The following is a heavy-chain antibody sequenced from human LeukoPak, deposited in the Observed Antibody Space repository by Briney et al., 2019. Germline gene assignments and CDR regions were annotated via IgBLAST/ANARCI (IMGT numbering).Heavy chain of an antibody. CDR2: IYYTGST. V-gene: IGHV4-39*01. D-gene: IGHD3-10*01. CDR1: GGSISSISYY. Sequence: SETLSLTCTVSGGSISSISYYWGWIRQPPGKGLEWIGSIYYTGSTYYNPSLKSRVTVSVGTSKNQFSLKLSSVTAADTAVYYCARGGFFGSGSPGVDYWGQGSLVTVSS. CDR3: ARGGFFGSGSPGVDY. J-gene: IGHJ4*02.